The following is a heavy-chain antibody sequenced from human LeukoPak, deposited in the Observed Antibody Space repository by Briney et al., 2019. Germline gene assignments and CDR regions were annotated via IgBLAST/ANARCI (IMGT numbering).Heavy chain of an antibody. CDR2: ISSSSSYI. D-gene: IGHD3-10*01. CDR1: GFTFSSYS. J-gene: IGHJ4*02. Sequence: PGGSLRLSCAASGFTFSSYSMNWVRQAPGKGLEWVSSISSSSSYIYYADSVKGRFTISRDNAKNSLYLQVNSLRAEDTAVYYCARAALLWFGEFSPFDYWGQGTLVTVSS. V-gene: IGHV3-21*01. CDR3: ARAALLWFGEFSPFDY.